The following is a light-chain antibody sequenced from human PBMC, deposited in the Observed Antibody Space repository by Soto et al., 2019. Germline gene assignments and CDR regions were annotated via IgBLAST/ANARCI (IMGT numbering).Light chain of an antibody. V-gene: IGKV1-5*01. Sequence: DIQMTQSPSTLSASVGDRVTITCRASQSISSWLAWYQQKPGKAPKLLIYAASSLESGVPSRFSGSGSGTEFTLTISSLQPDDFATYYCQQYNSYSRTFGQGTKA. J-gene: IGKJ1*01. CDR3: QQYNSYSRT. CDR1: QSISSW. CDR2: AAS.